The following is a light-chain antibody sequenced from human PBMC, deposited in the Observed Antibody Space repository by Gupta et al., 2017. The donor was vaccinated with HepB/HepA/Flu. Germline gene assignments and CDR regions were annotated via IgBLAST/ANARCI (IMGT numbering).Light chain of an antibody. CDR3: QQYYSTLFT. V-gene: IGKV4-1*01. CDR2: WAS. Sequence: DIVMTQSPDSLAVSLGERATINCKSSQSVLYSSSSKNYLPCYQQKPGQPPKLLIYWASTRGSGVPDRFSGSGXGTDFTLTXSSLQAEDVALYYCQQYYSTLFTFGXGTKVDIK. CDR1: QSVLYSSSSKNY. J-gene: IGKJ3*01.